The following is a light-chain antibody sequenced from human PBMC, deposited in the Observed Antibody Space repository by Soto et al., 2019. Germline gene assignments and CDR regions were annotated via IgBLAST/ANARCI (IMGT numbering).Light chain of an antibody. CDR3: CSYAGSSTPYV. Sequence: QSALTQPASVSGCPGQSITISCTGTSSDVGSYNLDSWYQQHPGKAPKLMIYEGSKRPSGVSNRFSGSKSGNTASLTISGLQAEDEADYYCCSYAGSSTPYVFGTGTKLTVL. CDR2: EGS. V-gene: IGLV2-23*01. J-gene: IGLJ1*01. CDR1: SSDVGSYNL.